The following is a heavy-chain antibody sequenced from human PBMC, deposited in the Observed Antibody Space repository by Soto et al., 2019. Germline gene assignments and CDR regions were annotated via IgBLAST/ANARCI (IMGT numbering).Heavy chain of an antibody. CDR1: GFTFDDYT. V-gene: IGHV3-43*01. Sequence: LRLSCAASGFTFDDYTMHWVRQAPGKGLEWVSLISWDGGSTYYADSVKGRFTISRDNSKNSLYLQMNSLRTEDTALYYCAKDQTYCGGDCYFGYYYGMDVWGQGTTVTVSS. D-gene: IGHD2-21*02. CDR3: AKDQTYCGGDCYFGYYYGMDV. CDR2: ISWDGGST. J-gene: IGHJ6*02.